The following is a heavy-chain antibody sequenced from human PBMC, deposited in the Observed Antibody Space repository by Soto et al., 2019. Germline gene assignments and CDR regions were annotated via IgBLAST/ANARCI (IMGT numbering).Heavy chain of an antibody. V-gene: IGHV3-23*03. CDR3: ARDVAEYGVNSLLGY. Sequence: GGSLRLSCAASGFTFNNYAMNWVRQAPGKGLEWVSVIYSAGSTYYADSVKGRFSISRDNSKNTLYLQMNSLRAEDTAVYYCARDVAEYGVNSLLGYWGQGTLVTVSS. CDR2: IYSAGST. D-gene: IGHD4-17*01. CDR1: GFTFNNYA. J-gene: IGHJ4*02.